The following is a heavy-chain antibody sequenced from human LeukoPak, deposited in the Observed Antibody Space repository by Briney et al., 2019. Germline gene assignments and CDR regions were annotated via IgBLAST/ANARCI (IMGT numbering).Heavy chain of an antibody. CDR1: GYTFTSYY. Sequence: ASVKVSCKASGYTFTSYYMHWVRHPPGQGLESMGIINPSGGSTSYAQKFQGRVTMTRDTSTSTVYMELSSLRSEDTAVYYCARGAGIGYYFDYWGQGTLVTVSS. V-gene: IGHV1-46*01. D-gene: IGHD1-26*01. CDR3: ARGAGIGYYFDY. CDR2: INPSGGST. J-gene: IGHJ4*02.